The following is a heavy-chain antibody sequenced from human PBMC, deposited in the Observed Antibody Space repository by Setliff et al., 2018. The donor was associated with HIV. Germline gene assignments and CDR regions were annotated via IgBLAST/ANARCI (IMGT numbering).Heavy chain of an antibody. D-gene: IGHD6-19*01. J-gene: IGHJ6*02. Sequence: SETLSLTCTVSGGSISSYYWSWIRQPPGKGLELIGYIYYSGSTNYNPSLKSRVSISVDTSKNQFSLKLSSVTAADTAVYYCARDRWSLAGAYYYYGMDVWGQGTTVTVSS. CDR2: IYYSGST. CDR3: ARDRWSLAGAYYYYGMDV. V-gene: IGHV4-59*01. CDR1: GGSISSYY.